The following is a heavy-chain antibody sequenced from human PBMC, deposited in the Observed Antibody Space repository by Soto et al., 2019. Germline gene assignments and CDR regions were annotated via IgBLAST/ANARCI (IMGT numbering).Heavy chain of an antibody. CDR3: ARVKRIYYFDY. V-gene: IGHV4-31*03. Sequence: SETLSLTCTVSGGSISSGGYYWSWIRQHPGKGLEWIGYIYYSGSTYYNPSLKSRVTISVDTSKNQFSLKLSSVTAADTAVYYCARVKRIYYFDYWGQGTLVTSPQ. D-gene: IGHD1-1*01. J-gene: IGHJ4*02. CDR1: GGSISSGGYY. CDR2: IYYSGST.